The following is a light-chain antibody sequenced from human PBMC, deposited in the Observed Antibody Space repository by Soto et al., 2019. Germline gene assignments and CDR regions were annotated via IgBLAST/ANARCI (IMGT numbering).Light chain of an antibody. CDR3: QQYDSLFT. V-gene: IGKV1-33*01. CDR1: QDISNY. J-gene: IGKJ4*01. Sequence: DIQMTQSPSSLSASVGDRVTITCQASQDISNYLNWYQQKSGEAPKLLIYDASNLETGVPSRFSGSGSGTDFTLTISNLQPEDIATYYCQQYDSLFTFGGGTKVEIK. CDR2: DAS.